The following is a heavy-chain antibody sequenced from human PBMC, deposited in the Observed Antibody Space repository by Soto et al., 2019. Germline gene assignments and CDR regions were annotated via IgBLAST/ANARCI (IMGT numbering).Heavy chain of an antibody. D-gene: IGHD3-22*01. CDR2: LYHTGST. Sequence: KPSATLSLACIVSGDSISSGGSSWSWIRQTPGKGLEWIGYLYHTGSTFYNPSLKSRVTISGDRSKNQFSLKLSSVTAADTAVYYCARGTGGYYTHNEYWGQGTLVTVSS. J-gene: IGHJ4*02. CDR3: ARGTGGYYTHNEY. CDR1: GDSISSGGSS. V-gene: IGHV4-30-2*01.